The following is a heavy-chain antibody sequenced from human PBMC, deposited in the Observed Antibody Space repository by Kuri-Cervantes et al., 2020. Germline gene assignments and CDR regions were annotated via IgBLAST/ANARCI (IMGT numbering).Heavy chain of an antibody. V-gene: IGHV1-18*01. Sequence: ASVKVSCKASGYTFTNFGFSWVRQAPGQGLEWIGWNTTYNGDTDYAHKFQGRVTLTTDTSTTTANMELRRLRSDVTAVYYCATKGKWGLRGEFYFDHWGQGTLVTVSS. J-gene: IGHJ4*02. CDR2: NTTYNGDT. CDR3: ATKGKWGLRGEFYFDH. CDR1: GYTFTNFG. D-gene: IGHD1-26*01.